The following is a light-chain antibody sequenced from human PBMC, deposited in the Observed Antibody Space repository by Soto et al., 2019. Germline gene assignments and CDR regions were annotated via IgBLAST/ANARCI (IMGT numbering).Light chain of an antibody. V-gene: IGLV4-69*01. J-gene: IGLJ3*02. Sequence: QLVLTQSPSASASLGASVKLTCTLSSGHSSYAIAWHQQQPEKGPRYLVKLNSDGSHSKGDGIPDRFSGSSSGAERYLTISSLQSEDEADYYCQTWGTGPLVFGGGTKVTVL. CDR1: SGHSSYA. CDR2: LNSDGSH. CDR3: QTWGTGPLV.